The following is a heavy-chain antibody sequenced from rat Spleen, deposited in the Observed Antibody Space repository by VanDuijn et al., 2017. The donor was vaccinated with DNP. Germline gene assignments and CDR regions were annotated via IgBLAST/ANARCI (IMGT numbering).Heavy chain of an antibody. J-gene: IGHJ2*01. CDR3: ARGDYGFDY. D-gene: IGHD1-11*01. Sequence: QVQLRESGPGLVRPSQTLSLTCTVSGFSLTNYNLHWVRQSSGKGLEWLGMIWTDGNTDYNSALSSRLTFSRDTSKSKVFLRMISLQTEDIATYYCARGDYGFDYWGQGVMVTVSS. V-gene: IGHV2-30*01. CDR1: GFSLTNYN. CDR2: IWTDGNT.